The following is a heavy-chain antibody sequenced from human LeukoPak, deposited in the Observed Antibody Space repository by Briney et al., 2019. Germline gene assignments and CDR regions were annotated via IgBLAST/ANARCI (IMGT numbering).Heavy chain of an antibody. Sequence: GASVKVSCKASGYTFTSYGISWVRQAPGQGLEWMGWISAYNGNTNYARKLQGRVTMTTDTSTSTAYMELRSLRSDDTAVYYCARDLCSGGSCYSDYWGQGTLVTVSS. V-gene: IGHV1-18*01. CDR2: ISAYNGNT. CDR3: ARDLCSGGSCYSDY. D-gene: IGHD2-15*01. J-gene: IGHJ4*02. CDR1: GYTFTSYG.